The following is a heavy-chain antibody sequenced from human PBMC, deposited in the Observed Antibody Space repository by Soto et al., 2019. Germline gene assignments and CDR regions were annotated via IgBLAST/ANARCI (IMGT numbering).Heavy chain of an antibody. CDR1: GFTFSSYA. CDR3: AKCAGSGWYPDY. J-gene: IGHJ4*02. D-gene: IGHD6-19*01. CDR2: ISGSGANT. Sequence: EVQLLESAGGLVQPGGSLSLSCAASGFTFSSYAMRWVRQAPGKGLEWVSAISGSGANTYYADSVKGRFTISRDNSKNTMCLQLNSLRAEDTAVYYCAKCAGSGWYPDYWGQGTLVTVSS. V-gene: IGHV3-23*01.